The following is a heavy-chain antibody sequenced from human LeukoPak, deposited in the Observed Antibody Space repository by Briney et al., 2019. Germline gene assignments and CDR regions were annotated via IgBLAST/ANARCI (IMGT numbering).Heavy chain of an antibody. V-gene: IGHV3-74*01. CDR3: ARTYSGNSGLDY. CDR1: GFTFSSYW. J-gene: IGHJ4*02. D-gene: IGHD4-23*01. Sequence: GGSLRLSCAASGFTFSSYWMHWVRQAQGKGLVWVSRINSDGSGTSYANSVKGRFTTSRDNAKNTLYLQMNSLRAEDTAVYYCARTYSGNSGLDYWGQGTLLTVSS. CDR2: INSDGSGT.